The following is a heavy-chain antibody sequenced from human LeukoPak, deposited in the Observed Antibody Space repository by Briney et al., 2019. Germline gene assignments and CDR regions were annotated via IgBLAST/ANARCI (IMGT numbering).Heavy chain of an antibody. CDR1: GYSFTSYW. CDR3: ASQYYYDSSGPRWDY. D-gene: IGHD3-22*01. V-gene: IGHV5-51*01. Sequence: GKSLKISCKGSGYSFTSYWIGWVRQMPGKGLEWMGIMYPGDSDTRYSPSFQGQVTISADKSISTAYLQWSSLKASDTAMYYCASQYYYDSSGPRWDYWGQGTLVTVSS. CDR2: MYPGDSDT. J-gene: IGHJ4*02.